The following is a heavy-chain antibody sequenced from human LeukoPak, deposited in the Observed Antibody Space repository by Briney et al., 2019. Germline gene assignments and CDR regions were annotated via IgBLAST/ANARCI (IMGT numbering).Heavy chain of an antibody. CDR3: ATSHYYDSSGYYPLDY. CDR1: GFTFSSYA. V-gene: IGHV3-23*01. D-gene: IGHD3-22*01. Sequence: PGGSLRLSCAASGFTFSSYAMSWVRQAPGKGLEWVSAISGSGGSTYYADSVKGRFTISRDNSKNTLYLQMNSLRAEDTAVYYCATSHYYDSSGYYPLDYWGQGTLVTVSS. J-gene: IGHJ4*02. CDR2: ISGSGGST.